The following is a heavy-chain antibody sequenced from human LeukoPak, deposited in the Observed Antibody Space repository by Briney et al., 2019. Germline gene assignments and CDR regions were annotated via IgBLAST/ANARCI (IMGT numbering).Heavy chain of an antibody. Sequence: PSETLSLTCTVSGDSISSGGNYWSWMRQHSGKGLEWIGHIYHSEATYYNPSLKSRLSISADTSKNQSSLKLRSVTAADTAVYYCARVQGSAFDYWGQGTPVTVSS. CDR3: ARVQGSAFDY. CDR1: GDSISSGGNY. V-gene: IGHV4-31*03. CDR2: IYHSEAT. J-gene: IGHJ4*02.